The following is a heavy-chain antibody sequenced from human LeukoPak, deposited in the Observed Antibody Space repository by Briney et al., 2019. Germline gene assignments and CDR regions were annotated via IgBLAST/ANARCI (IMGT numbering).Heavy chain of an antibody. D-gene: IGHD5-18*01. CDR3: ARVASYGLYYFDY. V-gene: IGHV1-18*01. CDR1: GGTFSSYA. CDR2: ISAYNGNT. J-gene: IGHJ4*02. Sequence: ASVKVSCKASGGTFSSYAISWVRQAPGQGLEWMGWISAYNGNTNYAQKLQGRVTMTTDTSTSTAYMELRSLRSDDTAVYYCARVASYGLYYFDYWGQGTLVTVSS.